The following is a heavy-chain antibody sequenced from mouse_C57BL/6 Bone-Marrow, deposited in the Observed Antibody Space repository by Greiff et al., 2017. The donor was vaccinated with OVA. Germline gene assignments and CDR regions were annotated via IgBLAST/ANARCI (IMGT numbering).Heavy chain of an antibody. CDR1: GFTFSDYY. Sequence: EVKLMESGGGLVQPGGSLKLSCAASGFTFSDYYMYWVRQTPEKRLEWVAYISNGGGSTYYPDTVKGRFTISRDNAKNTLYLQMSRLKSEDTAMYYCARDTTVVAWFAYWGQGTLVTVSA. CDR2: ISNGGGST. D-gene: IGHD1-1*01. J-gene: IGHJ3*01. CDR3: ARDTTVVAWFAY. V-gene: IGHV5-12*01.